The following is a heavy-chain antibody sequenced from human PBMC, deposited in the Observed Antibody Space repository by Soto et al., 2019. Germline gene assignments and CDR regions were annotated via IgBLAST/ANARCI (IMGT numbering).Heavy chain of an antibody. V-gene: IGHV1-2*04. CDR3: ARDYGYSYGYYYYYGMDV. CDR2: INPNSGGT. J-gene: IGHJ6*02. Sequence: ASVKVSCKASGYTFTGYYMHWVRQAPGQGLEWMGWINPNSGGTNYAQKFQGWVTMTRDTSISTAYMELSRLRSDDTAVYYCARDYGYSYGYYYYYGMDVWGQGTTVTASS. CDR1: GYTFTGYY. D-gene: IGHD5-18*01.